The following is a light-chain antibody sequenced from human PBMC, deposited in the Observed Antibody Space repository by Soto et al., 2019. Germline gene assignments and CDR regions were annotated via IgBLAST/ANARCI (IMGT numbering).Light chain of an antibody. CDR3: AAWDDSLSGYV. V-gene: IGLV1-47*01. J-gene: IGLJ1*01. CDR2: RNN. Sequence: QSVLTQPPSASGTPGQRVTISCSGSSSNIGSNYVYWYQQLPGTAPKLLIYRNNQRPSGVPDRFSGSKSGTSASLAISGLRSEDEAEYYCAAWDDSLSGYVLGTGTKHTVL. CDR1: SSNIGSNY.